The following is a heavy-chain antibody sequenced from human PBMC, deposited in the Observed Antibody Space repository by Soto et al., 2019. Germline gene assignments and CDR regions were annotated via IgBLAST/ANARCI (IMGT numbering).Heavy chain of an antibody. D-gene: IGHD3-22*01. CDR2: INPNSGGT. CDR3: AREDSSGYSLDY. V-gene: IGHV1-2*02. CDR1: GYTFTGYY. Sequence: ASVKVSCKASGYTFTGYYMHWVRPAPGQGLEWMGWINPNSGGTNYAQKFQGRVTMTRDTSISTAYMELSRLRSDDTAVYYCAREDSSGYSLDYWGQGTLVTVSS. J-gene: IGHJ4*02.